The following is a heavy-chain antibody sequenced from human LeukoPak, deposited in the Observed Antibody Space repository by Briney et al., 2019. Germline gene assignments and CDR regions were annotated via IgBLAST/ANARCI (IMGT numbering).Heavy chain of an antibody. J-gene: IGHJ4*02. D-gene: IGHD3-10*01. Sequence: GGSLRLSCTVSGFTVSSDSMSWVRQAPGKGLEWVSFIYSGGSTHYSDSVKGRFTISRDNSKNTLYLQMNSLRAEDTAVYYCAKPRDYYGPFAYWGQGTLVTVSS. CDR3: AKPRDYYGPFAY. CDR2: IYSGGST. CDR1: GFTVSSDS. V-gene: IGHV3-53*01.